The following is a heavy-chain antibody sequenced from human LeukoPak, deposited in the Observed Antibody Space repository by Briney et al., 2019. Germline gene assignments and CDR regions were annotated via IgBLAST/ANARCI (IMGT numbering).Heavy chain of an antibody. V-gene: IGHV4-59*05. J-gene: IGHJ4*02. CDR1: GGSFSGYY. Sequence: SETLSLTCAVYGGSFSGYYWSWIRQPPGKGLEWIGSIYFSGGTYYNASLKSRVTISVDTSKNQFSLKLSSVTAADTAVYYCLSVTTPGYFDYWGQGTLVTVSS. CDR2: IYFSGGT. D-gene: IGHD4-17*01. CDR3: LSVTTPGYFDY.